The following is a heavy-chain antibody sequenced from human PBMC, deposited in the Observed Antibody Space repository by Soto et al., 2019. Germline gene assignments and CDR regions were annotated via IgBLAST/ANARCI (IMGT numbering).Heavy chain of an antibody. CDR1: GFTFRAYG. V-gene: IGHV3-33*01. CDR2: IWFDGSNK. D-gene: IGHD2-15*01. CDR3: ARVPCGGGSCYAPYGLDV. J-gene: IGHJ6*02. Sequence: QVLLVQSGGGVVQPGRSLRLSCAASGFTFRAYGMHWVRQAPGMGLEWVAVIWFDGSNKNYADSVKGRFSIFRDNSKNTLYLQMNGLSPDDTAVYYCARVPCGGGSCYAPYGLDVWGQGTTVTVSS.